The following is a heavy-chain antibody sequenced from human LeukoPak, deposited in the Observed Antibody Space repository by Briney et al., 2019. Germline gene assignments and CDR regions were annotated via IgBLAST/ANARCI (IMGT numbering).Heavy chain of an antibody. CDR1: GYTFTYRY. D-gene: IGHD6-13*01. J-gene: IGHJ4*02. Sequence: ASVKVSCEASGYTFTYRYLHWVRQAPGQALEWMGWITPFNGNTNYAQKFQDRVTITRDRSMSTAYMELSSLRSEDTAMYYCASSIAAAGTVDYWGQGTLVTVSS. CDR3: ASSIAAAGTVDY. CDR2: ITPFNGNT. V-gene: IGHV1-45*02.